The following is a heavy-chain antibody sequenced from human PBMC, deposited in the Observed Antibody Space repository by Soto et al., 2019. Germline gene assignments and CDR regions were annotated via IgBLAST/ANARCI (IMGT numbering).Heavy chain of an antibody. CDR2: IIPIFGTT. CDR3: ARDRTNSGYYTNWLDP. D-gene: IGHD3-22*01. CDR1: GGTFGSDA. J-gene: IGHJ5*02. Sequence: ASVKVSCKASGGTFGSDAITWVRQAPGQGLEWVGRIIPIFGTTNYAQNLQGRVTISADKSTLTSYMELHSLTSDDTALYYCARDRTNSGYYTNWLDPWGQGTQVTVSS. V-gene: IGHV1-69*06.